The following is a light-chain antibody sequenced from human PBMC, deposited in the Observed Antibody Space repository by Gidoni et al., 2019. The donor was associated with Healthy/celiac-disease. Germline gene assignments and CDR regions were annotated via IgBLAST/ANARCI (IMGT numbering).Light chain of an antibody. J-gene: IGKJ4*01. Sequence: DIQMTQSPSTLSASVGDRVTITCRASQSVNGWLAWYQQKPGKAPNLLIYKASSLEGGVPSRFSGSGSGTDFTLTITSLQPDDFATYHCQQYNTYPHTFGGGTKVEIK. CDR3: QQYNTYPHT. CDR1: QSVNGW. CDR2: KAS. V-gene: IGKV1-5*03.